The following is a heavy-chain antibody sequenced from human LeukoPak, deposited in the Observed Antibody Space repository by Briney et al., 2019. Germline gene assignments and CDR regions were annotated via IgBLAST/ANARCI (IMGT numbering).Heavy chain of an antibody. D-gene: IGHD4-17*01. J-gene: IGHJ4*02. V-gene: IGHV3-30*03. CDR3: TRDLGRDYEGILDH. CDR1: GFTFSRHG. Sequence: GGSLRLSCAPSGFTFSRHGMHWVRQAPGKGLEWVAIISNDGSRKYYAHSVEGRFTISRSNPKNTLYLQMNSPRAEDTAVYYCTRDLGRDYEGILDHWGEGTLVTVSS. CDR2: ISNDGSRK.